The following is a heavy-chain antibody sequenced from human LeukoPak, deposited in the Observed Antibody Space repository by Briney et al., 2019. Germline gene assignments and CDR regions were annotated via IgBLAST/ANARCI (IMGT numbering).Heavy chain of an antibody. V-gene: IGHV5-10-1*01. Sequence: GESLKISCKGSGYSFTSYWIGWVRQMPGKGLEWMGRIDPSDSYTNYSPSFQGHVTISADKSISTAYLQWSSLKASDTAMYYCARYSSGWNDAFDIWGQGTMVTVSS. CDR2: IDPSDSYT. CDR1: GYSFTSYW. D-gene: IGHD6-19*01. J-gene: IGHJ3*02. CDR3: ARYSSGWNDAFDI.